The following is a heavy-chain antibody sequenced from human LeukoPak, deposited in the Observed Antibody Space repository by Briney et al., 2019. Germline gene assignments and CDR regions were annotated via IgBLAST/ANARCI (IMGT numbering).Heavy chain of an antibody. CDR1: GFTVSGNY. Sequence: GRSLRLSCATSGFTVSGNYMSWVRQAPGKGLEWVSVLYTSGSTYYADSVKGRFTISRDNSKNTLYLQMNSLRVEDTAIYYCARGGFGELLSPLDYWGQGTLVTVSS. V-gene: IGHV3-53*01. CDR3: ARGGFGELLSPLDY. D-gene: IGHD3-10*01. J-gene: IGHJ4*02. CDR2: LYTSGST.